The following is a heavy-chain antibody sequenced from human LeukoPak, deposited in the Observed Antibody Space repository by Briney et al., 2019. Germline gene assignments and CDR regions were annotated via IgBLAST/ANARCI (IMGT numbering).Heavy chain of an antibody. Sequence: SETLSLTCTVSGGSIGSSSYYWGWIRQPPGTGLEWIGNIYYSGSTYYNPSLKSRVTISVDTSKNQFSLKLSSVTAADTAVYYCARDYGPITMVRGAYFDYWGQGTLVTVSS. CDR2: IYYSGST. CDR3: ARDYGPITMVRGAYFDY. D-gene: IGHD3-10*01. CDR1: GGSIGSSSYY. V-gene: IGHV4-39*07. J-gene: IGHJ4*02.